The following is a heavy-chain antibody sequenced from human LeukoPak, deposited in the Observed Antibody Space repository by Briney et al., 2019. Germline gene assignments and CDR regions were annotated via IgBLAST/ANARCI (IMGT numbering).Heavy chain of an antibody. CDR2: ISGSGGST. V-gene: IGHV3-23*01. CDR1: GFTFSSYV. D-gene: IGHD3-9*01. Sequence: PGGSLRLSCAASGFTFSSYVMHWVRQAPGKGLEWVSAISGSGGSTYYADSVKGRFTISRDNSKNTLYLQMNSLRAEDTAVYYCAKPLYDILTGPVDYWGQGTLVTVSS. J-gene: IGHJ4*02. CDR3: AKPLYDILTGPVDY.